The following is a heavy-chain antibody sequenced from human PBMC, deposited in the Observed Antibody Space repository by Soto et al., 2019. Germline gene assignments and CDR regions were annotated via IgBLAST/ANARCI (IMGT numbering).Heavy chain of an antibody. CDR1: GASITSTSSY. V-gene: IGHV4-39*01. D-gene: IGHD1-26*01. J-gene: IGHJ4*02. CDR2: IYYRGNT. Sequence: SETLSLTCSVSGASITSTSSYCGWIRQPPGKGLEWIAIIYYRGNTYYNPSLRSRLTISVDTSKNQLSLKLSSVTAADTAVYYCARRSLGAVGYFDHWGTGTLVTVSS. CDR3: ARRSLGAVGYFDH.